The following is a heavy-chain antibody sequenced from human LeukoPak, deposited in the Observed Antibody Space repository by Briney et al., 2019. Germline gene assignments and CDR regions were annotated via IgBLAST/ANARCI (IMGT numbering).Heavy chain of an antibody. CDR2: ITGDGSST. CDR3: AKARIVVVTALDY. D-gene: IGHD2-21*02. V-gene: IGHV3-23*01. Sequence: GGSLRLSCSASGFTLNNYSMGWVPQAPGEGLEGVSAITGDGSSTYNADSVKGRFTVSRDNSKNTLYLQMNSLRAEDTATYYCAKARIVVVTALDYWGQGTLVIVSS. J-gene: IGHJ4*02. CDR1: GFTLNNYS.